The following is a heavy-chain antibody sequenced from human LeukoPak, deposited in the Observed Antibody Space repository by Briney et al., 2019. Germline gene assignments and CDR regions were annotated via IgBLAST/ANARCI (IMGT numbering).Heavy chain of an antibody. CDR3: ARVRQWLTWGPSDY. J-gene: IGHJ4*02. CDR2: ISAYNGNT. D-gene: IGHD6-19*01. Sequence: ASVKVSCKASGYTFTSYGISWVRQAPGQGLEWMGWISAYNGNTNYAQKLQGRVTMTTDTSTSTAYMELRGLRSDDTAVYYCARVRQWLTWGPSDYWGQGTLVTVSS. CDR1: GYTFTSYG. V-gene: IGHV1-18*01.